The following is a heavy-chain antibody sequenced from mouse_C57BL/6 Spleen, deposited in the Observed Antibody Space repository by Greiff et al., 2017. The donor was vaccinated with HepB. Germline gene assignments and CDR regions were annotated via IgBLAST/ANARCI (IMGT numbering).Heavy chain of an antibody. Sequence: VQLQQPGAELVKPGASVKMSCKASGYTFTSYWITWVKQRPGQGLEWIGDIYPGSGSTNYNEKFKSKATLTVDTSSSTAYMQLSSLTSEDSAVYDGAGSGAPAYYSNYGGWFAYWGQGTLVTVSA. V-gene: IGHV1-55*01. CDR2: IYPGSGST. D-gene: IGHD2-5*01. CDR1: GYTFTSYW. J-gene: IGHJ3*01. CDR3: AGSGAPAYYSNYGGWFAY.